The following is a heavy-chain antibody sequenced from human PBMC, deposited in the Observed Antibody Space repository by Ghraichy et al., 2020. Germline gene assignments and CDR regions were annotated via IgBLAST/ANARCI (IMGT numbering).Heavy chain of an antibody. V-gene: IGHV4-59*01. CDR1: GGSISSYY. D-gene: IGHD3-9*01. CDR2: ISYSGIT. CDR3: ARQYYDILTGSLSVWFDP. Sequence: SETLSLTCTVSGGSISSYYWSWIRQPPGKGLEWIGYISYSGITNYNPSLKRRVTISVDTSKNQFSLKLSSVTAADTAVYYCARQYYDILTGSLSVWFDPWGQGTLVTVSS. J-gene: IGHJ5*02.